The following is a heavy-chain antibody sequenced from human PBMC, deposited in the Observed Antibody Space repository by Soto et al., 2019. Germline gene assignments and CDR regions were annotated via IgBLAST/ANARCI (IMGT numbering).Heavy chain of an antibody. J-gene: IGHJ4*02. CDR3: ARVWRDTSGFYPAYYFDY. CDR1: GGSITSGGYY. CDR2: IYYSGST. V-gene: IGHV4-31*03. D-gene: IGHD3-22*01. Sequence: SETLSLTCTVSGGSITSGGYYWSWIRQHPGKGLEWIGYIYYSGSTYYNPSLKSRVTISLDTSNNQFSLKLSSVTAADTAVFYCARVWRDTSGFYPAYYFDYWGQGTLVTVSS.